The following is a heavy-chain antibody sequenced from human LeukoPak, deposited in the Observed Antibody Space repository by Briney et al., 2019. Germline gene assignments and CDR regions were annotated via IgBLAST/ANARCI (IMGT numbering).Heavy chain of an antibody. V-gene: IGHV3-33*08. CDR3: ARRLYCSSNNCYTGPDAFDI. CDR2: IWFDGTNK. D-gene: IGHD2-2*02. J-gene: IGHJ3*02. CDR1: GFTFSSYA. Sequence: GRSLRLSCAASGFTFSSYAMHWVRQAPGKGLEGVAVIWFDGTNKYYADSVKGRFTISRDNSKNTLYLQMNSLRAEDTAVYYCARRLYCSSNNCYTGPDAFDIWGQGTMVTASS.